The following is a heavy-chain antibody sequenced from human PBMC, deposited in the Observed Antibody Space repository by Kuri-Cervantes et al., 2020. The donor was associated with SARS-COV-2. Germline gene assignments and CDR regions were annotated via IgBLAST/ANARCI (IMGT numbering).Heavy chain of an antibody. D-gene: IGHD2/OR15-2a*01. J-gene: IGHJ4*02. V-gene: IGHV4-30-4*01. Sequence: SETLSLTCTVSGDSIDNINYYWTWLRQSPGKGLEYLGHIYFSGGTFYNPSLAGRLVVSAAASMDQFSLTLRSVTAADTGVYYCATTSILDTFYFIDNWARGTQVTVSS. CDR3: ATTSILDTFYFIDN. CDR1: GDSIDNINYY. CDR2: IYFSGGT.